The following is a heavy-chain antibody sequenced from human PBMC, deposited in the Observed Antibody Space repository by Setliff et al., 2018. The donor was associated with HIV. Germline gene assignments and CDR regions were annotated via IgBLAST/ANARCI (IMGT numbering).Heavy chain of an antibody. CDR3: ARDASPSGSYGNWFDP. J-gene: IGHJ5*02. Sequence: ASVKVSCKASGYTFTSYGISWVRQAPGQGLEWMGWISAYNGNTNYAQKLQGRVTMTTDTSTSTAYMELRSLRSDDTAVYYCARDASPSGSYGNWFDPWGQGTLVTVSS. V-gene: IGHV1-18*01. D-gene: IGHD1-26*01. CDR1: GYTFTSYG. CDR2: ISAYNGNT.